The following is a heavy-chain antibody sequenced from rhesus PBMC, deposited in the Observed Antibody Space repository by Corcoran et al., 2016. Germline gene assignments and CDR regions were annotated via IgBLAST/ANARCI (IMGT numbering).Heavy chain of an antibody. J-gene: IGHJ4*01. CDR3: ARFTVTSFYFDY. Sequence: QVQLQESGPGVVKPSETLSLTCAVSGGSISSGYDWSWIRQPPGKGLEWIVYIYGSSGSTNYNPSLKNRVTISKDASKNQFSLKLSSVTAADTAVYYCARFTVTSFYFDYWGQGVLVTVSS. CDR2: IYGSSGST. CDR1: GGSISSGYD. V-gene: IGHV4-76*01. D-gene: IGHD4-23*01.